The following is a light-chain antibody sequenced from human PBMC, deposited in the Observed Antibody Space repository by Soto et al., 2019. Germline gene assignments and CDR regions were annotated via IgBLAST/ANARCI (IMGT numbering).Light chain of an antibody. J-gene: IGKJ2*01. CDR3: QQYYSTPYT. CDR2: WAS. CDR1: QSVLYSSNNRNH. Sequence: DIVMTQSPDSLAVSLGERATINCKSSQSVLYSSNNRNHLARYQQTPGQPPKLLIYWASTRESGVPDRFSGSGSGTDFTLTISSLQAEDVAVYYCQQYYSTPYTFGQGTKLEIK. V-gene: IGKV4-1*01.